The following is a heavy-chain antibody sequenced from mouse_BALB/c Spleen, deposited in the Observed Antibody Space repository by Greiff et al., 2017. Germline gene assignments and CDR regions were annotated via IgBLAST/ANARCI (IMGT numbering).Heavy chain of an antibody. CDR3: ARHAPPGYYFDY. Sequence: EVKLQESGPSLVKPSQTLSLTCSVTGDSITSGYWNWIRKFPGNKLEYMGYISYSGSTYYNPSLKSRISITRDTSKNQYYLQLNSVTTEDTATYYCARHAPPGYYFDYWGQGTTLTVSS. V-gene: IGHV3-8*02. CDR1: GDSITSGY. D-gene: IGHD4-1*01. J-gene: IGHJ2*01. CDR2: ISYSGST.